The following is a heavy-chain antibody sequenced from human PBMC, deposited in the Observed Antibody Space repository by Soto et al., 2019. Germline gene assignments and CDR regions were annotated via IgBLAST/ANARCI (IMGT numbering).Heavy chain of an antibody. CDR2: IYYSGST. CDR1: GGSISSYY. J-gene: IGHJ4*02. V-gene: IGHV4-59*08. D-gene: IGHD5-18*01. Sequence: QVQLQESGPGLVKPSETLSLTCTVSGGSISSYYWSWIRQPPGKGLEWIGYIYYSGSTNYNPSLKSRVXXSXDXXKNQFSLKLSSVTAADTAVYYCATLDTAMVYGFDYWGQGTLVTVSS. CDR3: ATLDTAMVYGFDY.